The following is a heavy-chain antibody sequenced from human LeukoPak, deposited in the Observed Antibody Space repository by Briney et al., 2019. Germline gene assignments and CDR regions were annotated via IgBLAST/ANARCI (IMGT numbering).Heavy chain of an antibody. D-gene: IGHD6-13*01. J-gene: IGHJ4*02. Sequence: SETLSLTCNVSGGSISSSTYYWVWIRQPPGKGLEWIGSIYNSGSTHYNRSLRGRVTISLDMSKNHFSLSLSSVTAADPAVYYCAKGYSSSYYYFHYWGQGTLVTVSS. CDR3: AKGYSSSYYYFHY. CDR2: IYNSGST. V-gene: IGHV4-39*02. CDR1: GGSISSSTYY.